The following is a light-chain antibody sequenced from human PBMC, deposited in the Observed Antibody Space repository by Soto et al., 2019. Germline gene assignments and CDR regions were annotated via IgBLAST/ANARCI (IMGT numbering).Light chain of an antibody. CDR2: DVS. CDR1: SSDVGGYNY. CDR3: SSYTTNNTVL. V-gene: IGLV2-14*01. Sequence: QSALTQPASVSGSPGQSISISCTGSSSDVGGYNYVSWYQQHPGKAPKLMIFDVSNRSSGVSNRFSGSKSGDSASLTISGLQAEDEADYYCSSYTTNNTVLFGGGTKVTVL. J-gene: IGLJ2*01.